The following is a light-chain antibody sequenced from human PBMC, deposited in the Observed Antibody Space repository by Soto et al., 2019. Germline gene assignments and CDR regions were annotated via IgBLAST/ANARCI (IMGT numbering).Light chain of an antibody. J-gene: IGLJ3*02. CDR3: SSYAGSNKL. Sequence: QSALTQPPSASRSLGQSVTISCTGTSSDIGGYEHVSWYQQYPGKAPKLMIYEVTRRPSGVPDRFSGSKSGNTASLTVSGLQAEDEADYYCSSYAGSNKLFGGGTQLTVL. CDR1: SSDIGGYEH. CDR2: EVT. V-gene: IGLV2-8*02.